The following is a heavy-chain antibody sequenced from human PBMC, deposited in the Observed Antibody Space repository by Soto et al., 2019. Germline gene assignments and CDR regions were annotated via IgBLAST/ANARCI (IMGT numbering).Heavy chain of an antibody. D-gene: IGHD3-10*01. CDR3: ATSMVRGVIPFDY. CDR2: ISGSGGST. V-gene: IGHV3-23*01. J-gene: IGHJ4*02. CDR1: GFTFSSYA. Sequence: PGGSLRLYCAASGFTFSSYAMSWVRQAPGKGLEWVSAISGSGGSTYYADSVKGRFTISRDNSKNTLYLQMNSLRAEDTAVYYCATSMVRGVIPFDYWGQGTLVTVSS.